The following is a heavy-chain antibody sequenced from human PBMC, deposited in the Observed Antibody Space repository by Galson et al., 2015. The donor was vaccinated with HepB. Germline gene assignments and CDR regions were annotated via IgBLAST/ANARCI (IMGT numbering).Heavy chain of an antibody. CDR1: GGSFSNYY. Sequence: ETLSLTCAVYGGSFSNYYWSWIRQPPGKGLEWIGEINHSGSTNYNPSLKSRVTISVDTSKNQFSLKLSSVTAADTAVYYCARGIGGDDAFDIWGQGTMVTVSS. CDR3: ARGIGGDDAFDI. J-gene: IGHJ3*02. D-gene: IGHD4-17*01. V-gene: IGHV4-34*01. CDR2: INHSGST.